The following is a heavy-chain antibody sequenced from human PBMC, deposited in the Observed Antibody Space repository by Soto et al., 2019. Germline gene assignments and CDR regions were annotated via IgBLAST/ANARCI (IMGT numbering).Heavy chain of an antibody. CDR2: ISAYNGNT. D-gene: IGHD4-17*01. Sequence: CWKACGYSLTSYCSRWARQENKQGLEWMGWISAYNGNTNYAQKLQGRVTMTTDTSTSTAYMELRSLRPDDTAVYYCARDLTYGDYGGSWFDPWCQGTLVTVSS. V-gene: IGHV1-18*04. J-gene: IGHJ5*02. CDR1: GYSLTSYC. CDR3: ARDLTYGDYGGSWFDP.